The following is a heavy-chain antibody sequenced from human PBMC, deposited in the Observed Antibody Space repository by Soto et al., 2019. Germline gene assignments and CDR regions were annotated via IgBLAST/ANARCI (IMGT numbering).Heavy chain of an antibody. Sequence: GGSLRLSCAASGFTFSSYAMTWVRQAPGKGLEWVSYISSSSTIYYADSVKGRFTISRDNAKNSLYLQMNSLRAEDTAVYYCARVVISGSYLDYWGQGTLVTVSS. D-gene: IGHD1-26*01. J-gene: IGHJ4*02. CDR3: ARVVISGSYLDY. CDR2: ISSSSTI. CDR1: GFTFSSYA. V-gene: IGHV3-48*01.